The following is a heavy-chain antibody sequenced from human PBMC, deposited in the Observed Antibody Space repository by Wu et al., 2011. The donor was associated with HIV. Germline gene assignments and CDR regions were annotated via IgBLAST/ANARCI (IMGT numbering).Heavy chain of an antibody. CDR3: ARDGYCISSRCYDGISDY. J-gene: IGHJ4*02. CDR1: GYTFISYG. V-gene: IGHV1-18*01. Sequence: QVQLVQSGAEVKKPGASVKASCKASGYTFISYGISWVRQAPGQGLEWMGWISAYNGNTKYAQKLQGRVTMTTDTSTRTAYMELRSLRSDDTAVYYCARDGYCISSRCYDGISDYWGQGTLVTVSS. CDR2: ISAYNGNT. D-gene: IGHD2-2*03.